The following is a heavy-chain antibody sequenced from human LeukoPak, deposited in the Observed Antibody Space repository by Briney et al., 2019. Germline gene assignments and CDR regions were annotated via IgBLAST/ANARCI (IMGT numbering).Heavy chain of an antibody. Sequence: PGGSLRLSCAASGFTFSSYWMHWVRQAPGKGLVWVSRINSDGSSTSYADSVKGRFTISRDNAKNTLYLQMNSPRAEDTAVYYCAREVLMGSSWNFDYWGQGTLVTVSS. V-gene: IGHV3-74*01. J-gene: IGHJ4*02. CDR2: INSDGSST. CDR3: AREVLMGSSWNFDY. D-gene: IGHD6-13*01. CDR1: GFTFSSYW.